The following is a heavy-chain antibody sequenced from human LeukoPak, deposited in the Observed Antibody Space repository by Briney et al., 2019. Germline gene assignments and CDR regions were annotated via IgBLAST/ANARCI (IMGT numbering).Heavy chain of an antibody. V-gene: IGHV3-49*04. J-gene: IGHJ4*02. CDR1: GFTFGDYA. D-gene: IGHD3-22*01. Sequence: GRSMRLSCTASGFTFGDYAMSWVRQAPGKGLEWVGFIRSKAYGGTTEYAASVKGRFTISRDDSKSIAYLQMNSLKTEDTAVYYCTRGGVDSSGYQSDYWGQGTLVTVSS. CDR3: TRGGVDSSGYQSDY. CDR2: IRSKAYGGTT.